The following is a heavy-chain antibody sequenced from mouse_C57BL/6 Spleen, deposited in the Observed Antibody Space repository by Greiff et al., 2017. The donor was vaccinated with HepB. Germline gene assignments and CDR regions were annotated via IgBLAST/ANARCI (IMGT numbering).Heavy chain of an antibody. V-gene: IGHV1-64*01. J-gene: IGHJ3*01. CDR1: GYTFTSYW. CDR3: ARSGSSYGWFAY. D-gene: IGHD1-1*01. CDR2: IHPNSGST. Sequence: VQLQQSGAELVKPGASVKLSCKASGYTFTSYWMHWVKQRPGQGLEWIGMIHPNSGSTNYNEKFKSKATLTVDKSSSTAYMQLSSLTSEDSAVYYCARSGSSYGWFAYWGQGTLVTVSA.